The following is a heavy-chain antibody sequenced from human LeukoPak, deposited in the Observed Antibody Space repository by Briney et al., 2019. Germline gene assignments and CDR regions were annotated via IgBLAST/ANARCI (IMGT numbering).Heavy chain of an antibody. D-gene: IGHD3-3*01. CDR1: GGSLSSSSYY. Sequence: PSETLSLTCTVSGGSLSSSSYYWGWIRQPPGKGLEWIGSVYYSGITYYNPSLKSRVTISLDTFKNQFSLKLSSVTAADTAVYYCARQFFWSGYSHAFDIWGQGTMVTVSS. J-gene: IGHJ3*02. CDR3: ARQFFWSGYSHAFDI. CDR2: VYYSGIT. V-gene: IGHV4-39*01.